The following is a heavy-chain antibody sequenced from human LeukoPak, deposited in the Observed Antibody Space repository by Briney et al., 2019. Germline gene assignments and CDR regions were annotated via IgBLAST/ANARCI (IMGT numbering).Heavy chain of an antibody. D-gene: IGHD3-22*01. J-gene: IGHJ1*01. V-gene: IGHV1-46*01. CDR3: ARVSGNYDSSGYYYGYFQH. CDR2: ISPSGGST. CDR1: GYTFTSYY. Sequence: GASVKVSCKASGYTFTSYYMHWVRQAPGQGLEWMGIISPSGGSTSYAQKFQGRVTMTRDTSTSTVYMELSSLRSEDTAVYYCARVSGNYDSSGYYYGYFQHWGQGTLVTVSS.